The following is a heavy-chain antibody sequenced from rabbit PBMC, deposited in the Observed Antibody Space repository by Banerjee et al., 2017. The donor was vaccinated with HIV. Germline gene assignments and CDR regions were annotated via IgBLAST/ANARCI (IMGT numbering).Heavy chain of an antibody. V-gene: IGHV1S40*01. CDR1: GFSFSGSYY. Sequence: QSLEESGGDLVKPGASLTLTCTASGFSFSGSYYMCWVRQAPGKGLEWIGCIYTGSGSTYYASWAKGRFTISKSSSTTVTLQMTSLTAADTATYFCTTTNSYGYSGYDLWGQGTLVTVS. D-gene: IGHD7-1*01. CDR2: IYTGSGST. J-gene: IGHJ3*01. CDR3: TTTNSYGYSGYDL.